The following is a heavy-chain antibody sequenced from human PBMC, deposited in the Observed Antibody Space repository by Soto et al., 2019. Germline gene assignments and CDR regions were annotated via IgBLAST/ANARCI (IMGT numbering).Heavy chain of an antibody. V-gene: IGHV4-4*02. D-gene: IGHD6-19*01. CDR1: GGTIRSPDW. CDR2: IFQSGST. Sequence: SETLSVTCGVAGGTIRSPDWWTWVRQPPGKGLEWIGEIFQSGSTNYTPSLESRVTISVDKSKNQFSLTLTSVTAADAAVYFCARGRGRYSSGWSWFDPWGQGILVASPQ. CDR3: ARGRGRYSSGWSWFDP. J-gene: IGHJ5*02.